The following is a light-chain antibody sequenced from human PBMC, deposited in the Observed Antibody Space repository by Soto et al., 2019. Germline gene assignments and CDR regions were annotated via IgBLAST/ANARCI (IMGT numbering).Light chain of an antibody. Sequence: IRLTQSPSSLSASVGDRVTITCRASQSISSYLNWYQQKPGKAPKLLIYAASSLQSGVPSRFSGNGSGTEFTLTISSLQPEDFATYHCLQHNTYPLTFGGGTKVDIK. V-gene: IGKV1-17*01. J-gene: IGKJ4*01. CDR3: LQHNTYPLT. CDR2: AAS. CDR1: QSISSY.